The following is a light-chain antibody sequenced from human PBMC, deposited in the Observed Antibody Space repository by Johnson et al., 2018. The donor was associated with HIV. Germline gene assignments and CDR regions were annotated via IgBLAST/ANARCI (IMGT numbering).Light chain of an antibody. CDR3: GTWDSSLSAHV. J-gene: IGLJ1*01. CDR1: SSNIGNNY. V-gene: IGLV1-51*02. CDR2: ENN. Sequence: QSVLTQPPSVSAALRQKVTISCSGSSSNIGNNYVSWYQQLPGTAPKLLIYENNKRPSGITDRFSGSKSGTSATLGITGLQTGDEADYYCGTWDSSLSAHVFGTWTKVTVL.